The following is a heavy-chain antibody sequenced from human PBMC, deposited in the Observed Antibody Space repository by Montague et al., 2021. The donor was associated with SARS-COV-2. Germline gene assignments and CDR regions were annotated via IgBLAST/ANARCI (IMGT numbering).Heavy chain of an antibody. CDR2: IYYTGKT. CDR3: ARDRGGLGGNSYFDP. Sequence: SETLSLTCTVSGGSVSHQSYYWAWIRQSAGVGLEWIASIYYTGKTDYRPSLRSRVSMSIDTSKDQFSLKLNSVTAADTAKYFCARDRGGLGGNSYFDPWGQGTLVIVSS. D-gene: IGHD1-26*01. J-gene: IGHJ5*02. CDR1: GGSVSHQSYY. V-gene: IGHV4-39*07.